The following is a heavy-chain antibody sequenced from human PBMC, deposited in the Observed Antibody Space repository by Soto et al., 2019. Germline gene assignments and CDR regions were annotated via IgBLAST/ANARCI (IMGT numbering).Heavy chain of an antibody. V-gene: IGHV4-59*01. CDR1: GGSISRYY. CDR2: MYNTGST. J-gene: IGHJ6*02. CDR3: ARDLWGYCGTDCYPLDV. D-gene: IGHD2-21*02. Sequence: QVQLQESGPGLVKPSETLSLTCTVSGGSISRYYWSWIRQPPGKGLEWIGYMYNTGSTVYNPSFKSRVTISVETSTTQFSLKLNSVTAADTAVYYCARDLWGYCGTDCYPLDVWGQGTTVTVSS.